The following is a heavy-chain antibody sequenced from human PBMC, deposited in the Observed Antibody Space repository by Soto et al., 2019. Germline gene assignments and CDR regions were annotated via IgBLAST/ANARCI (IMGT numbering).Heavy chain of an antibody. J-gene: IGHJ6*02. CDR3: AKESRTFLEWSIYYYGMDV. D-gene: IGHD3-3*01. CDR2: ISGSGGST. CDR1: GFTFSSYA. Sequence: PGGSLRLSCAASGFTFSSYAMSWVRQAPGKGLEWVSAISGSGGSTYYADSVKGRFTISRDNSKNTLYLQMNSLRAEDTAVYYCAKESRTFLEWSIYYYGMDVWGQGTTVTAP. V-gene: IGHV3-23*01.